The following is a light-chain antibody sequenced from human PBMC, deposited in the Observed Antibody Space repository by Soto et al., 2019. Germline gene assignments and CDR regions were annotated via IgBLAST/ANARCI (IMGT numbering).Light chain of an antibody. J-gene: IGLJ2*01. Sequence: QSVLTQAASVSGSPGQSITISCTGTSSDVGAYDYVTWYQQHPGKAPKVMIYKVSNRPSGVSNRFSGSKSGNTASLTISGLQAEDEADYCCSSYTTGSLVVFGGGTKLTVL. V-gene: IGLV2-14*01. CDR2: KVS. CDR3: SSYTTGSLVV. CDR1: SSDVGAYDY.